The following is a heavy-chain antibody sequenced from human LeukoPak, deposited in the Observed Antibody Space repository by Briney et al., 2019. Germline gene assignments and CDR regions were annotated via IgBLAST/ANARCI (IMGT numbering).Heavy chain of an antibody. V-gene: IGHV3-23*01. D-gene: IGHD2-15*01. CDR2: ISGCGDKT. J-gene: IGHJ6*03. CDR3: AKDTTAWWYHRAYMNV. CDR1: GLTFTNYW. Sequence: GGSLRLSCTASGLTFTNYWMIWVRQAPGGGLEWVAAISGCGDKTYHADSVKGRFTISKDNSENRLSLQMDSLRAEDTAVYFCAKDTTAWWYHRAYMNVWGKGTTVTVSS.